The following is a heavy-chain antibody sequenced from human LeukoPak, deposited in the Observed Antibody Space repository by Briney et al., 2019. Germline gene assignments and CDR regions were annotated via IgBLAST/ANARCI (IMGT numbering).Heavy chain of an antibody. CDR3: ARVGFCSGGLCPYYFDY. V-gene: IGHV1-2*02. CDR2: INPNSGGT. CDR1: GYTFTGYY. Sequence: ASVKVSCKAPGYTFTGYYMHWVRQAPGQGLEWMGWINPNSGGTSFAQKFQGRVTMTRDTSISTAYMELSRLRSDDTAVYYCARVGFCSGGLCPYYFDYWGQGTLVTVSS. J-gene: IGHJ4*02. D-gene: IGHD2-15*01.